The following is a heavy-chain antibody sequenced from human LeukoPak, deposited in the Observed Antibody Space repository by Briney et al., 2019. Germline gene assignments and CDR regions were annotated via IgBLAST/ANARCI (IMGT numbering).Heavy chain of an antibody. CDR1: GDSISNYY. Sequence: PSETLSLTCTVSGDSISNYYWNWLRQSPGKGLEWIGFIYYSGSTNYNPSLKSRVTISVDTSKKQFSLKLASVTAADTAVYYCARDAKGLYGSSRYYSGAFDIWGLGTMVTVSS. V-gene: IGHV4-59*01. D-gene: IGHD3-22*01. J-gene: IGHJ3*02. CDR3: ARDAKGLYGSSRYYSGAFDI. CDR2: IYYSGST.